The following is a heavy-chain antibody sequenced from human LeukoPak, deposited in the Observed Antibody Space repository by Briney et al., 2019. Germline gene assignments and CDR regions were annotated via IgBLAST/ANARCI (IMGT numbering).Heavy chain of an antibody. J-gene: IGHJ4*02. CDR1: GFTVSSNY. V-gene: IGHV3-53*01. CDR2: IYSGGST. D-gene: IGHD2-2*01. Sequence: PGGSLRLSCAASGFTVSSNYMSWVRQAPGKGLEWVSVIYSGGSTYYADSVKGRFTISRDNSKNTLYLQMNSLRAEDTAVYYCAKARGSTYPYYFDYWGQGTLVTVSS. CDR3: AKARGSTYPYYFDY.